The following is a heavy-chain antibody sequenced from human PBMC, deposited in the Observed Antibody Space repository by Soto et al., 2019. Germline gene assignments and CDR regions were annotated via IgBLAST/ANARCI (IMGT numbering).Heavy chain of an antibody. J-gene: IGHJ4*02. CDR1: GGSISTVGHY. CDR3: ARATGTLRIRNCDY. V-gene: IGHV4-31*03. D-gene: IGHD1-1*01. Sequence: QVQLQESGPKLVKPSQTLSLTCSVSGGSISTVGHYWTWLRQPPGKGLEWVGSIYHTGSTYYSKSLRSRLTMSVDTSKSQFALRLSSVTAADTAVYYCARATGTLRIRNCDYWGPGSLVTVSS. CDR2: IYHTGST.